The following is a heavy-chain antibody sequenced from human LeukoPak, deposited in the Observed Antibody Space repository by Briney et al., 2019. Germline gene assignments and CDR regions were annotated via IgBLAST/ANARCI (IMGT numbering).Heavy chain of an antibody. CDR2: IGTAGDT. J-gene: IGHJ4*02. D-gene: IGHD5-18*01. CDR3: AKRGSVWIQLWFPLDN. CDR1: GFTFSSYD. V-gene: IGHV3-13*01. Sequence: GGSLRLSCAASGFTFSSYDMHWVRQATGKGLEWVSAIGTAGDTYYPGSVKGRFTISRENAKNSLYLQMNSLRAGDTAVYYCAKRGSVWIQLWFPLDNWGQGTLVTVSS.